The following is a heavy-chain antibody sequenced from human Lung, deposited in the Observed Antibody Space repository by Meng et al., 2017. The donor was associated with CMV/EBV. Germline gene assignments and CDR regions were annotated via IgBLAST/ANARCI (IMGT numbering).Heavy chain of an antibody. J-gene: IGHJ4*02. CDR1: GGSISSSNW. CDR3: ASFPPPGKQWLVTDY. CDR2: IYNSGST. V-gene: IGHV4-4*03. D-gene: IGHD6-19*01. Sequence: QVQLKDAGPGLMMPLRLLSLTCAVSGGSISSSNWWSWVRQPPWKGLEWIGEIYNSGSTNYNPSLKSRVTISVDKSKNQFSLKLSSVTAADTAVYYCASFPPPGKQWLVTDYWGQGTLVTVSS.